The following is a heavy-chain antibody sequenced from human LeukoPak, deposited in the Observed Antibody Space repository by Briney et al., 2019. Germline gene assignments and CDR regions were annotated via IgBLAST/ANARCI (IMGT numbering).Heavy chain of an antibody. V-gene: IGHV1-46*01. CDR1: GYIFTSNY. D-gene: IGHD3-10*01. CDR2: IYPRDGST. CDR3: AREHGSGSYYSFDY. J-gene: IGHJ4*02. Sequence: ASVKVSCKASGYIFTSNYIHWVRQAPGQGLEWMGMIYPRDGSTSYAQRFQDRVTVTRDTSTSTVHMELSGLRSEDTAVYYCAREHGSGSYYSFDYWGQGTLVTVSS.